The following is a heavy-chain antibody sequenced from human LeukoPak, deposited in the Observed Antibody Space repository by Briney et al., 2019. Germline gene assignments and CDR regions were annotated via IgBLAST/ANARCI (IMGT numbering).Heavy chain of an antibody. J-gene: IGHJ4*02. CDR2: IYYSGST. CDR1: GDSVSIYY. Sequence: SETLSLTCTVSGDSVSIYYWSWIRQPPGKGLEWIGYIYYSGSTNYNPSLKSRVTISVDTSKNQFSLKLSSVTAADTAVYYCARVYDSSGYPIGYWGQGTLVTVSS. CDR3: ARVYDSSGYPIGY. V-gene: IGHV4-59*02. D-gene: IGHD3-22*01.